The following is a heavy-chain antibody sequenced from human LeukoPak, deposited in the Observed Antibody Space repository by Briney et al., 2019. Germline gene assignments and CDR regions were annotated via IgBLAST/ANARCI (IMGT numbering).Heavy chain of an antibody. CDR1: GFTMSHYG. Sequence: GGSLRLSCAASGFTMSHYGVSWVRQAPGKGLEWISGIRSAVETTHYADSVKGRFIISRDDSKNALSLQLNSLRPEDTALYYCAIHITIFGVVSRAETWGQGTLVTVSS. V-gene: IGHV3-23*01. CDR3: AIHITIFGVVSRAET. J-gene: IGHJ4*02. CDR2: IRSAVETT. D-gene: IGHD3-3*01.